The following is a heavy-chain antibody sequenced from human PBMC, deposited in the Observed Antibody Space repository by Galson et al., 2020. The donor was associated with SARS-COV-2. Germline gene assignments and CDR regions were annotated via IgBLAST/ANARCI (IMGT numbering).Heavy chain of an antibody. D-gene: IGHD3-22*01. Sequence: GESLKISCKVSGYTLTELSMHWVRQAPGKGLEWMGGFDPEDGETIYAQKFQGRVTMTEDTSTDTAYMELSSLRSEDTAVYYCATAPCVWLGPETANDSSGKRNYYYYYGMDVWGQGTTVTVSS. CDR2: FDPEDGET. CDR1: GYTLTELS. V-gene: IGHV1-24*01. CDR3: ATAPCVWLGPETANDSSGKRNYYYYYGMDV. J-gene: IGHJ6*02.